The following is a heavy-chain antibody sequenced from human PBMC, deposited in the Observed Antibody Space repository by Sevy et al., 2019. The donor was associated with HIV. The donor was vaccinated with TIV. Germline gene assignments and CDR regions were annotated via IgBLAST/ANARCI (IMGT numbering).Heavy chain of an antibody. D-gene: IGHD3-16*01. CDR3: ACYAIDVFYI. CDR2: INPYSGGT. V-gene: IGHV1-2*06. Sequence: ASVKVSCQASGYTFTGYYIHWVRQAPGQGLEWMGRINPYSGGTNYPQKFQGRDTMTRDTSISTAYMDLSRLRSDDTAVYYCACYAIDVFYIWGQGTMVTVSS. J-gene: IGHJ3*02. CDR1: GYTFTGYY.